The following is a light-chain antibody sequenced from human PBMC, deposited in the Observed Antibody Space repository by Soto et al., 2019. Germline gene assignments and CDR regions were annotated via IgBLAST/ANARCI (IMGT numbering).Light chain of an antibody. V-gene: IGLV4-60*02. CDR3: ETWDSNTWV. Sequence: QSVLTQSSSASASLGSSVKLTCTLSSGHSSYIIAWHQQQPGKAPRYLMKLEGSGSYNKGSGVPDRFSGSSSGADRYLTIPNLRFEDEADYYCETWDSNTWVFGGGTKLTVL. J-gene: IGLJ3*02. CDR2: LEGSGSY. CDR1: SGHSSYI.